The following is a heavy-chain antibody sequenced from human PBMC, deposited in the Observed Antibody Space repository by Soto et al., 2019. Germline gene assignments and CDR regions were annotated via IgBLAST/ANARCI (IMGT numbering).Heavy chain of an antibody. V-gene: IGHV1-69*01. CDR3: AREAMYYFDY. Sequence: QVQLVQSGDEVKKPGSSVKVSCKTSGFTFPNYAISWVRQAPGQGLEWMGGSIPSFGTARYAQKFQGRVTITADASTSTAYMDLSSLASAGTAVYDRAREAMYYFDYCGHGTRVAVYS. J-gene: IGHJ4*01. CDR1: GFTFPNYA. CDR2: SIPSFGTA.